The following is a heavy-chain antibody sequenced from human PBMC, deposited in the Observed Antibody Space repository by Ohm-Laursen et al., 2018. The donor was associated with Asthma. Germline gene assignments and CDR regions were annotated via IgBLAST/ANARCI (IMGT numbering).Heavy chain of an antibody. D-gene: IGHD2-21*02. V-gene: IGHV1-46*03. CDR1: GYTFTSYY. CDR3: ARGDGRGGFDY. J-gene: IGHJ4*02. CDR2: INPSGGST. Sequence: GATVKISCKASGYTFTSYYMHWVRQAPGQGLEWMGIINPSGGSTSYAQKFQGRVTMTRDTSTSTVYMELSSLRSEDTAVYYCARGDGRGGFDYWGQGTLVTVSS.